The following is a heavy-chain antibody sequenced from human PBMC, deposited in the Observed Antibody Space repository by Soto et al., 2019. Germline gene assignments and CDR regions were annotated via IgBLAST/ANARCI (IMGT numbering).Heavy chain of an antibody. Sequence: QITLKESGPTLVKPTQTLTLNCTFSGFSLSTSGVGVGWIRQPPGKALEWLGFIYWDEDKRYSPSLKSRLTITKDTSKSQVVLTMTNMDPVDTATYYCAHVFTSLAPFDSWGQGTLVTVSA. J-gene: IGHJ4*02. CDR3: AHVFTSLAPFDS. CDR1: GFSLSTSGVG. V-gene: IGHV2-5*02. D-gene: IGHD3-10*02. CDR2: IYWDEDK.